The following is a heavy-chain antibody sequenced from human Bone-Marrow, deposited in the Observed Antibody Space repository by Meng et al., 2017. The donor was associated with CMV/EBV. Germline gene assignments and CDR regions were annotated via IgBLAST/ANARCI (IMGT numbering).Heavy chain of an antibody. CDR1: GYTFTGYY. V-gene: IGHV1-2*02. Sequence: ASVKVSCKASGYTFTGYYMHWVRQAPGQGLEWMGWINPNSGGTNYAQKFQGRVTMTRDTSISTAYMELSRLRSDDTAVYYCARDRSRVVPAAPVGYYYYGMYVWGQGTTVTVSS. CDR2: INPNSGGT. J-gene: IGHJ6*01. D-gene: IGHD2-2*01. CDR3: ARDRSRVVPAAPVGYYYYGMYV.